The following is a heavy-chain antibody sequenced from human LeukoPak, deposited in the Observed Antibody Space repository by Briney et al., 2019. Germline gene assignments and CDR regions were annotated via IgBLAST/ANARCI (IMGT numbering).Heavy chain of an antibody. V-gene: IGHV3-9*01. CDR2: ISWNGGSI. J-gene: IGHJ4*02. CDR1: GFTFDDYA. CDR3: AKGTYYDFWSGYLDY. Sequence: PGRSLRLSCAASGFTFDDYAMHWVRQAPGKGLEWVSGISWNGGSIGYADSVKGRFTISRDNAKNSLYLQMNSLRAEDTALYYCAKGTYYDFWSGYLDYWGQGTLVTVSS. D-gene: IGHD3-3*01.